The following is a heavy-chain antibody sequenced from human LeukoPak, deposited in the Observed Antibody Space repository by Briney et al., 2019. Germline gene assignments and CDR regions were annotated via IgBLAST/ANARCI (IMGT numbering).Heavy chain of an antibody. D-gene: IGHD2-8*01. CDR2: ISTTGST. V-gene: IGHV4-4*07. Sequence: SETLSLTCTVSGGSISGYYWSWIRQPAGKGLEWIGRISTTGSTNYKPSLKSRVIMSVDTSKNQFSLRLNSVTAADTAVYYCARDEGVGYCTDGVCPDAAVNFDYWGQGTLVTVSS. CDR3: ARDEGVGYCTDGVCPDAAVNFDY. CDR1: GGSISGYY. J-gene: IGHJ4*02.